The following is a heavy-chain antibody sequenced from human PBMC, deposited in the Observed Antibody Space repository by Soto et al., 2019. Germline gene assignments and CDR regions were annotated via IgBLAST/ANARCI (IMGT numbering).Heavy chain of an antibody. CDR1: GGSISSGGYS. J-gene: IGHJ6*02. CDR2: IYHSGST. Sequence: SETLSLTCAVSGGSISSGGYSWSWIRQPPGKGLEWIGYIYHSGSTYYNPSLKSRVTISVDTSKNQFSLKLSSVTAADTAVYYCARGSTPWGMDVWGQGTTVTVSS. CDR3: ARGSTPWGMDV. D-gene: IGHD2-15*01. V-gene: IGHV4-30-2*01.